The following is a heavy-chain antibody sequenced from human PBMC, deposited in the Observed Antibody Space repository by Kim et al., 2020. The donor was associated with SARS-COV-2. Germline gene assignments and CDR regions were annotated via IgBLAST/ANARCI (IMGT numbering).Heavy chain of an antibody. V-gene: IGHV3-72*01. CDR1: GFTFSDQY. D-gene: IGHD3-3*01. Sequence: GGSLRLSCGASGFTFSDQYMDWVRQAPGKGLEWVGRSKNKASSYITEYAASVKGRFTISRDESKNTLYLQMNSLKTEDTAIYYCARRGFASGLDIWVQGT. CDR2: SKNKASSYIT. J-gene: IGHJ3*02. CDR3: ARRGFASGLDI.